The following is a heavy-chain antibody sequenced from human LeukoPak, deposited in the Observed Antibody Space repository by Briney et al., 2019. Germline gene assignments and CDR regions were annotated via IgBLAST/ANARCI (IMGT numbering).Heavy chain of an antibody. J-gene: IGHJ4*02. CDR1: GFTFSDAW. V-gene: IGHV3-15*01. CDR2: IKSKTDGAAT. Sequence: GGSLRLSCADSGFTFSDAWMSWVRQAPGRGLEWVGRIKSKTDGAATDYAAPVKGRFTISRDDSKNTLFLQMNSLRAEDTAVYYCTTATMIRGVSDYWGQGTLVTVSS. D-gene: IGHD3-10*01. CDR3: TTATMIRGVSDY.